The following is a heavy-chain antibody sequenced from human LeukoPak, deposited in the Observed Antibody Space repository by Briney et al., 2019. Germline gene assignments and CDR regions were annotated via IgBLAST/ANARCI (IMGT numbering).Heavy chain of an antibody. CDR3: ARRIRYSGYGYFDY. J-gene: IGHJ4*02. D-gene: IGHD5-12*01. CDR2: IYTSGST. Sequence: SETLSLTCTVSGGSISSYYWSWIRQPAGKGLEWIGRIYTSGSTNYIPSLKSRVTMSVDTSKNQFSLKLSSVTAADTAVYYCARRIRYSGYGYFDYWGQGTLVTVSS. V-gene: IGHV4-4*07. CDR1: GGSISSYY.